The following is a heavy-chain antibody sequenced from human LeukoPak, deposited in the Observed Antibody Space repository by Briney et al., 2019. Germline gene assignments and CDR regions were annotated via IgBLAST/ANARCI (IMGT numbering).Heavy chain of an antibody. Sequence: GGSLRLSCAASGFTFSSYGMHWVRQAPGKGLEWVAVIWYDGSNKYYADSVKGRFTISRDNSKNTLYLQMNSLRAEDTALYYCAKGTGINHYHWIDPWGQGTQVTVSS. D-gene: IGHD3/OR15-3a*01. CDR2: IWYDGSNK. CDR1: GFTFSSYG. J-gene: IGHJ5*02. CDR3: AKGTGINHYHWIDP. V-gene: IGHV3-33*06.